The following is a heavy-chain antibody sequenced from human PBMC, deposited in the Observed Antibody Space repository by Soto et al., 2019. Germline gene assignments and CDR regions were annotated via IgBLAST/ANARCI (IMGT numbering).Heavy chain of an antibody. J-gene: IGHJ4*02. V-gene: IGHV3-30-3*01. Sequence: GGSLRLSCAASGLTFRRYVMHWVRQAPGKGLEWVAVIAHDGSNKYHADSVKGRFTISRDNSKNTLYLQMNSLRADDTAIYFFARVLSGSTFVRWGQGTLVTVSS. CDR3: ARVLSGSTFVR. CDR1: GLTFRRYV. D-gene: IGHD1-26*01. CDR2: IAHDGSNK.